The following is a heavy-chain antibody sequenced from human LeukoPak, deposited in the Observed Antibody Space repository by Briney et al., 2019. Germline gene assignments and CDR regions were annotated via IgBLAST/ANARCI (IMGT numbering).Heavy chain of an antibody. V-gene: IGHV1-69*04. CDR3: ARDAGAYYYDSSGYYYGFDY. CDR1: GGTFSSYA. Sequence: SVKVSCKASGGTFSSYAISWVRQASGQGLEWMGRIIPILGIANYAQKFQGRVTITADKSTSTAYMELSSLRSEDTAVYYCARDAGAYYYDSSGYYYGFDYWGQGTLVTVSS. CDR2: IIPILGIA. D-gene: IGHD3-22*01. J-gene: IGHJ4*02.